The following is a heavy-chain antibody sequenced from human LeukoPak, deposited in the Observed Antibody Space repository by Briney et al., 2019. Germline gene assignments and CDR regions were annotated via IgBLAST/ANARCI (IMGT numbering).Heavy chain of an antibody. Sequence: SETLSLTCTVSGGSITSGTYYWGWIRQPPGKGLEWIGNMYYSGSPYHNPSLKSRVTISVDTSKNQFSLKLNSVTASDTAVYYCARRMDYYGSGSYLNWFDPWGQGTLVTVSS. J-gene: IGHJ5*02. CDR2: MYYSGSP. D-gene: IGHD3-10*01. CDR1: GGSITSGTYY. CDR3: ARRMDYYGSGSYLNWFDP. V-gene: IGHV4-39*01.